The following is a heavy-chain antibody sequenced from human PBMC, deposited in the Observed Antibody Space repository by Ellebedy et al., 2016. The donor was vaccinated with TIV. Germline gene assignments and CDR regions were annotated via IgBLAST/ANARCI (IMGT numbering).Heavy chain of an antibody. CDR1: GGSISSGGYY. Sequence: MPSETLSLTCTVSGGSISSGGYYWSWIRQHPGKGLEWIGYIYHSGSTYYNPSLKSRVTISVDRSKNQFSLKLSSVTAADTAVYYCARGSSGYWSAFDIWGQGTMVTVSS. V-gene: IGHV4-30-2*01. CDR3: ARGSSGYWSAFDI. D-gene: IGHD3-22*01. J-gene: IGHJ3*02. CDR2: IYHSGST.